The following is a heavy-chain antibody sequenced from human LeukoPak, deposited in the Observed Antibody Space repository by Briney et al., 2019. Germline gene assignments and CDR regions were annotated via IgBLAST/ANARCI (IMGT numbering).Heavy chain of an antibody. CDR2: ISYHASNK. CDR1: GFTFNNYA. CDR3: AKDDTYSSSFDY. Sequence: GGSLRLSCAASGFTFNNYAVHWVRQAPGKGLEWVAVISYHASNKYYADSVKGRFTISRDNSKSTVYLQMNSLRAEDTAVYYCAKDDTYSSSFDYWGQGTLVTVSS. V-gene: IGHV3-30-3*01. J-gene: IGHJ4*02. D-gene: IGHD6-13*01.